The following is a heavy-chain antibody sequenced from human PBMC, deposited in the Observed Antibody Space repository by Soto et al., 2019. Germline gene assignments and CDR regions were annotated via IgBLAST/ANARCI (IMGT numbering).Heavy chain of an antibody. D-gene: IGHD2-2*01. CDR2: IIPIFGTA. J-gene: IGHJ6*02. CDR3: AGGTVVVRAGIRGEYYYGMDF. CDR1: GGTFSSYA. V-gene: IGHV1-69*13. Sequence: SVKVSCKASGGTFSSYAISWVRQAPGQGLEWMGGIIPIFGTANYAQQFQGRVTITADESTSTAYMELSSLSSEDTAVYYCAGGTVVVRAGIRGEYYYGMDFWGQGTTVTVSS.